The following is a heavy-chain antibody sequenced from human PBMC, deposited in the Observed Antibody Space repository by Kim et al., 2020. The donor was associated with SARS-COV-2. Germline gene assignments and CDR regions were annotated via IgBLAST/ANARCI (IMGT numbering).Heavy chain of an antibody. J-gene: IGHJ4*02. D-gene: IGHD2-15*01. Sequence: GGSLRLSCAASGFTFSSYAMSWVRQAPGKGLEWVSAISGCGGSTYYADSVKGRFTISRDNSKNTLYLQMNTLRAEDTAVYYCARRGSSGYYYIDYWGQGTLVTVSP. CDR1: GFTFSSYA. V-gene: IGHV3-23*01. CDR2: ISGCGGST. CDR3: ARRGSSGYYYIDY.